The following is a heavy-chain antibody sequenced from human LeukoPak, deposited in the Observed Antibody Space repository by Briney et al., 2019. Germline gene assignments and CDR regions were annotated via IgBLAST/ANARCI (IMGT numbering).Heavy chain of an antibody. V-gene: IGHV3-33*01. CDR2: IWYDGSNK. J-gene: IGHJ3*02. CDR3: ARGNIVVVTATASPYDAFDI. D-gene: IGHD2-15*01. Sequence: GRSLRLSCVASGFTFSSYGMHWVRQAPGKGLEWVAVIWYDGSNKYYADSVKGRFTISRDNSKNTLYLQMNSLRADDTAVYYCARGNIVVVTATASPYDAFDIWGQGTMVTVSS. CDR1: GFTFSSYG.